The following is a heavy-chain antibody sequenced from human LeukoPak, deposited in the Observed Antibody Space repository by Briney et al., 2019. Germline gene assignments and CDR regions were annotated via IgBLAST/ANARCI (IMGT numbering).Heavy chain of an antibody. CDR3: NRGSYYSDY. D-gene: IGHD1-26*01. V-gene: IGHV3-73*01. J-gene: IGHJ4*02. CDR2: IRSKANSYAT. Sequence: GGSLRLSCAASGFTFNTYAMSWVRQASGKGLEWVGRIRSKANSYATAYAASVKGRFTISRDDSKNTAYLQMNSLKTEDTAVYYCNRGSYYSDYWGQETLVTVSS. CDR1: GFTFNTYA.